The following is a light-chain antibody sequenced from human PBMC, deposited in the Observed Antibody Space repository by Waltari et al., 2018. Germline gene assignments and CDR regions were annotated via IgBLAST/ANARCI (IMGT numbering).Light chain of an antibody. CDR1: QSVSSTS. J-gene: IGKJ4*01. Sequence: EVVLTQSPGTLSLAPGERATLSCRASQSVSSTSLAWYQKKPGQAPGLLIYGASIRATGIPDRFSGSGSGTDFTLTISRLEPEDFGVYYCHHYGTSPPLTFGGGTKVEIK. CDR3: HHYGTSPPLT. CDR2: GAS. V-gene: IGKV3-20*01.